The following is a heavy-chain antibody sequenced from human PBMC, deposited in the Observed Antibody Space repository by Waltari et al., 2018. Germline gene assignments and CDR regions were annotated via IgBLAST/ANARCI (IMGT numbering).Heavy chain of an antibody. CDR3: ARGGLYGQQLLESAFEI. Sequence: QVQLVQSGAELKKPGSSVKVSCKVSGGSFSTHAITWVRQAPGKGLEWMGGIIPMFGTANYAQKIQDRVTINTDEAMTTAYMHLSSLTSDDTAVYYCARGGLYGQQLLESAFEIWGQGTKVTVSS. V-gene: IGHV1-69*05. CDR2: IIPMFGTA. CDR1: GGSFSTHA. D-gene: IGHD6-13*01. J-gene: IGHJ3*02.